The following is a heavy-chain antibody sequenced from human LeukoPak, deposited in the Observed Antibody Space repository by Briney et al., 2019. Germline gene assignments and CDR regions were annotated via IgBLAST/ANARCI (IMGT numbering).Heavy chain of an antibody. CDR2: IHYSGST. V-gene: IGHV4-59*01. CDR1: GGSISSYY. J-gene: IGHJ4*02. Sequence: PSETLSLTCTVSGGSISSYYWSWIRQPPGKGLEWIGYIHYSGSTNYNPSLRSRVTISVDTSKNQFPLKLSSVTAADTAVYYCARCDSSGLAFDYWGQGTLVTVSS. CDR3: ARCDSSGLAFDY. D-gene: IGHD3-22*01.